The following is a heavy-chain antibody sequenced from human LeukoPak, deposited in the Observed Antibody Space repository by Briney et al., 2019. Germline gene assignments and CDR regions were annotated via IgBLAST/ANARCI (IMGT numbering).Heavy chain of an antibody. J-gene: IGHJ3*02. CDR1: GGSLSGYY. CDR2: INHSGST. CDR3: ARGQNYYDSSRAFDI. Sequence: PSETLSLTCAVYGGSLSGYYWSWIRQPPGKGLEWIGEINHSGSTNYNPSLKSRVTISVDTSKNQFSLKLSSVTAADTAVYYCARGQNYYDSSRAFDIWGQGTMVTVSS. D-gene: IGHD3-22*01. V-gene: IGHV4-34*01.